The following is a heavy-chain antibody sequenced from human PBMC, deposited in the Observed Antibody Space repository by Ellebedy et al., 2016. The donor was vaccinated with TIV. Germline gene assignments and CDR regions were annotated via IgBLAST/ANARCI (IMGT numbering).Heavy chain of an antibody. CDR3: TRDLTTLAAAGTGIYYYTMDV. D-gene: IGHD6-13*01. CDR1: GFTFGDYA. J-gene: IGHJ6*02. V-gene: IGHV3-49*04. Sequence: GGSLRLXXTASGFTFGDYAMSWVRQAPGKGLEWVSFIRSKAYGGATEYAASVKGRFTISRDDSKSIAYLQMNSLKAEDTAVYYCTRDLTTLAAAGTGIYYYTMDVWGQGTTVTASS. CDR2: IRSKAYGGAT.